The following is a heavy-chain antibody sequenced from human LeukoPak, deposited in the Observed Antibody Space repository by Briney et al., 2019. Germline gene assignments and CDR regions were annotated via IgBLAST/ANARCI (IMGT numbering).Heavy chain of an antibody. Sequence: GGSLSLSCAASGFTFSNSAMNWVRQAPGKGLEWVSGITGSGGSTYYAESVEGRFTISRDNSKNTLCLQMNSLRAEDTAVYYCAKNRINLWFQDNWGQGTLVTVSS. J-gene: IGHJ4*02. CDR1: GFTFSNSA. D-gene: IGHD3-10*01. CDR2: ITGSGGST. CDR3: AKNRINLWFQDN. V-gene: IGHV3-23*01.